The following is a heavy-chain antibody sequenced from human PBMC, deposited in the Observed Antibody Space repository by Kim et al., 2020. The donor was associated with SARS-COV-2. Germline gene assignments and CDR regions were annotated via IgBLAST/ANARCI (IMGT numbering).Heavy chain of an antibody. CDR2: YSGST. Sequence: YSGSTHYNPSLKSRVTISVDTSKNQFSLKLSSVTAADTAVYYCSSGYDYSYWGQGTLVTVSS. V-gene: IGHV4-39*01. D-gene: IGHD5-12*01. CDR3: SSGYDYSY. J-gene: IGHJ4*02.